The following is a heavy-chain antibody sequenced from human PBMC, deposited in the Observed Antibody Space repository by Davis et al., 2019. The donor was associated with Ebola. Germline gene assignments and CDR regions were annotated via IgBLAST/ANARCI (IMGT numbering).Heavy chain of an antibody. V-gene: IGHV3-11*01. Sequence: GESLKISCAASGFTFSDYYMSWIRQAPGKGLEWLSYINYSGGTAYYVDSVKGRFSISRDNTKNSLYLQMNSLRPEDTAMYYCARGGTGYSYGYEAYWGQGTLVTVSS. CDR2: INYSGGTA. CDR3: ARGGTGYSYGYEAY. CDR1: GFTFSDYY. D-gene: IGHD5-18*01. J-gene: IGHJ4*02.